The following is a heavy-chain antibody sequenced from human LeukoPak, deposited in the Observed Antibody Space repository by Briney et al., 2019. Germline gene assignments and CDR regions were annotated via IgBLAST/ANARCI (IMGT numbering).Heavy chain of an antibody. CDR1: GGSISSYY. CDR3: ARHENYYYYYYYGMDV. V-gene: IGHV4-59*08. J-gene: IGHJ6*02. D-gene: IGHD3-10*01. Sequence: PSETLSLTCTVSGGSISSYYWSWIRQPPGKGLEWIGYIYYSGSTNYNPSLKSRVTISVDTSKNQFSLKLSSVTAADTAVYYCARHENYYYYYYYGMDVWGQGTTVTVSS. CDR2: IYYSGST.